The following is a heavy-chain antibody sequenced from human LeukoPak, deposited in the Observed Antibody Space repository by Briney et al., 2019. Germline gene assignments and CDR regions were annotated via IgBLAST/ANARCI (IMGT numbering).Heavy chain of an antibody. V-gene: IGHV3-33*01. D-gene: IGHD2-2*01. Sequence: GSLRLSCAASGFTFSSYGMHWVRQAPGKGLEWVAVIWYDGSNKYYADSVKGRFTISRDNSKNTLYLQMNSLRAEDTAVYYCAREVVPYSILSQYYFDYWGQGTLVTVSS. J-gene: IGHJ4*02. CDR3: AREVVPYSILSQYYFDY. CDR2: IWYDGSNK. CDR1: GFTFSSYG.